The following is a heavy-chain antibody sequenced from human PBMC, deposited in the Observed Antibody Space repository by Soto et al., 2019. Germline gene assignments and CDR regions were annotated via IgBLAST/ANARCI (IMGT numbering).Heavy chain of an antibody. CDR2: ISYDGSNK. CDR1: GFTFGSYG. Sequence: PGESLRLSCAASGFTFGSYGMHWVRQAPGKGLAWVAAISYDGSNKYYADSVKGRFTISRDNSKNTLYLQMNSLRAEDTAVYYCAIDGPLCTNGVCYTRGGMDVWGQGTTVTVSS. D-gene: IGHD2-8*01. J-gene: IGHJ6*02. V-gene: IGHV3-30*03. CDR3: AIDGPLCTNGVCYTRGGMDV.